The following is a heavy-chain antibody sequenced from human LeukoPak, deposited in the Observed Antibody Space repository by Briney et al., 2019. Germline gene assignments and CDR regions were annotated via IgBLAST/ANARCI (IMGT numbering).Heavy chain of an antibody. V-gene: IGHV1-69*04. CDR1: GGTFSSYA. CDR3: ARDFGGQLELTLGNI. D-gene: IGHD1-1*01. J-gene: IGHJ3*02. CDR2: IIPILGIA. Sequence: ASVKVSCKASGGTFSSYAISWVRQAPGQGLEWMGRIIPILGIANYAQKFQGRVTITADKSTSTAYMELSSLRSEDTAVYYCARDFGGQLELTLGNIWGQGTMVTVSS.